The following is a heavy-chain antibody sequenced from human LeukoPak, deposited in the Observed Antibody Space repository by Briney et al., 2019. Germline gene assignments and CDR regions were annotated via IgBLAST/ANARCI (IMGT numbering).Heavy chain of an antibody. CDR3: ARGAPSSGYYDYYYYYMDV. CDR2: INPNSGGT. CDR1: GYTFTGYY. V-gene: IGHV1-2*02. J-gene: IGHJ6*03. D-gene: IGHD3-22*01. Sequence: GASVKVSCKASGYTFTGYYMHWVRQAPGQGLEWMGWINPNSGGTNYAQKFQGRVTMTRDTSISTAYMELSRLRSDDTAVYYCARGAPSSGYYDYYYYYMDVWGKGTTVTISS.